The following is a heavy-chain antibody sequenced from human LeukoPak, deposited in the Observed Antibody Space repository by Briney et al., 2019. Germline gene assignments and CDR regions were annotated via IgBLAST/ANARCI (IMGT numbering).Heavy chain of an antibody. CDR3: ARAHMTTVTLGDY. CDR2: TNTNSGVT. V-gene: IGHV1-2*02. CDR1: AYTLTDNY. J-gene: IGHJ4*02. D-gene: IGHD4-11*01. Sequence: DSVTVSCQVSAYTLTDNYIQWVRQPHGQGIEWMGWTNTNSGVTNYAQKFQGRVTLTRDTLISTAYMEVSRLRSDDTAVYYCARAHMTTVTLGDYWGQGTLVSVSS.